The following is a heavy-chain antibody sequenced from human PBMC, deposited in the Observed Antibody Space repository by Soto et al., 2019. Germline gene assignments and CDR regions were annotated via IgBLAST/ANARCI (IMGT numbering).Heavy chain of an antibody. V-gene: IGHV3-21*01. Sequence: PGGSLTLAGIVSVFTFGSERMNWVRQGPWKGMEWVSSISSLSTNISSADSVKGRFSISRDNAKNSLYLEMNSLRAEDTAVFYCGREYDFWRGPNTRVGMDVWGRGTTATVSS. CDR3: GREYDFWRGPNTRVGMDV. J-gene: IGHJ6*02. CDR2: ISSLSTNI. CDR1: VFTFGSER. D-gene: IGHD3-3*01.